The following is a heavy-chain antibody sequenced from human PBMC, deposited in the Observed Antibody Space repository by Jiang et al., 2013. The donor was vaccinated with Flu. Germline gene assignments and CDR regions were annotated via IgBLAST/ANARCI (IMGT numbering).Heavy chain of an antibody. CDR3: ARDPIAAAAYYYYGMDV. CDR1: GDSVSSNSAA. CDR2: IYYRSKWYN. V-gene: IGHV6-1*01. D-gene: IGHD6-13*01. Sequence: QTLSLTCAISGDSVSSNSAAWNWIRQSPSRGLEWLGRIYYRSKWYNDYAVSVKSRITINPDTSKNQFSLQLNSVTPEDTAVYYCARDPIAAAAYYYYGMDVWGQGTTVTVSS. J-gene: IGHJ6*02.